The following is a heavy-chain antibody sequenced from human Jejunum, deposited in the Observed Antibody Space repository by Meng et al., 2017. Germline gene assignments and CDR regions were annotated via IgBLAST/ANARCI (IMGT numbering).Heavy chain of an antibody. CDR2: IGTIGDT. J-gene: IGHJ2*01. V-gene: IGHV3-13*01. CDR1: GFSFSSSE. D-gene: IGHD6-13*01. CDR3: AREGYSSSGNNWYFAL. Sequence: GESLKVSCAASGFSFSSSEMHWVRQATGKGLEWVSAIGTIGDTYYSGSVKDRFTISRDNAKNSLYLQLNSLRDGDTAVYYCAREGYSSSGNNWYFALWGRGNLV.